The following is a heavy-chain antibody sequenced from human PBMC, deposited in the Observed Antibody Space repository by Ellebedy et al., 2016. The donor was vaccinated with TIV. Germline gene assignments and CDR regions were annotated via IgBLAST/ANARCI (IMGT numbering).Heavy chain of an antibody. CDR3: ARDYYGNRYGMDV. CDR2: VSGYNGNT. CDR1: GHTFTSFG. Sequence: ASVKVSCXASGHTFTSFGFSWVRQAPGQGLEWMGRVSGYNGNTNNAQKLQGRVTMTTDTSTSTAYMELRSLRSDDTAVYYCARDYYGNRYGMDVWGQGTTVTVSS. V-gene: IGHV1-18*01. J-gene: IGHJ6*02. D-gene: IGHD3-22*01.